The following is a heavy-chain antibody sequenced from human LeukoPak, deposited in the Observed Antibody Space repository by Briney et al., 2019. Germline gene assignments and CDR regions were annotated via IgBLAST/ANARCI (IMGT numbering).Heavy chain of an antibody. CDR3: ARDRGPKWFGELSRDAFDI. J-gene: IGHJ3*02. Sequence: GGSLRLSCAASGFTFSSYWMSWVRQAPWKGLEWVANIKQDGSEKNYVDSVKGRFTISRDNAKNSLYLQMNSLRAEDTAVYYCARDRGPKWFGELSRDAFDIWGQGTMVTVSS. D-gene: IGHD3-10*01. CDR2: IKQDGSEK. CDR1: GFTFSSYW. V-gene: IGHV3-7*01.